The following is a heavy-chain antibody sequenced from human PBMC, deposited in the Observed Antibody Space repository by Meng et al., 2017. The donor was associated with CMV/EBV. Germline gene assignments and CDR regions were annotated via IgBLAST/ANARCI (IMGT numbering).Heavy chain of an antibody. CDR1: GGSVSSGSYY. J-gene: IGHJ5*02. CDR3: ARAFYYDSSGNWFDP. D-gene: IGHD3-22*01. CDR2: IYYSGST. Sequence: GSLRLSCTVSGGSVSSGSYYWSWIRQPPGTGLEWIGYIYYSGSTNYNPSLKSRVTISVDTSKNQFSLKLSSVTAADTAVYYCARAFYYDSSGNWFDPWGQGTLVTVSS. V-gene: IGHV4-61*01.